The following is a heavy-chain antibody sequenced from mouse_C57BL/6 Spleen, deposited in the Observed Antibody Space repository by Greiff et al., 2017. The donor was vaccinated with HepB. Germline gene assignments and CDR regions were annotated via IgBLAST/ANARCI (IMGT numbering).Heavy chain of an antibody. V-gene: IGHV5-17*01. CDR3: ARDPPYSNGAMDY. J-gene: IGHJ4*01. CDR2: ISSGSSTI. Sequence: DVHLVESGGGLVKPGGSLKLSCAASGFTFSDYGMHWVRQAPEKGLEWVAYISSGSSTIYYADTVKGRFTISRDNAKNTLFLQMTSLRSEDTAMYYCARDPPYSNGAMDYWGQGTSVTVSS. CDR1: GFTFSDYG. D-gene: IGHD2-5*01.